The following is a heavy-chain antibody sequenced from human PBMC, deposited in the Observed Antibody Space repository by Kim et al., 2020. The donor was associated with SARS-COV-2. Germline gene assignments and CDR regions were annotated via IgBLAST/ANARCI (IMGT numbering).Heavy chain of an antibody. V-gene: IGHV3-66*01. J-gene: IGHJ4*02. D-gene: IGHD2-2*01. CDR3: ARGPFCRSTSCYLDY. Sequence: DSVRGRFTISRDNPKNTLYLQMNSRGAEHTAVYYCARGPFCRSTSCYLDYWGQGALLTVSS.